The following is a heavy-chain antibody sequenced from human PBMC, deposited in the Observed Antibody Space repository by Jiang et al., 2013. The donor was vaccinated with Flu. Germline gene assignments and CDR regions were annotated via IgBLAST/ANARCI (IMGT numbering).Heavy chain of an antibody. Sequence: AISEDSVSGNSGAWNWIRQSPSRGLEWLGRIFYRSKWYYEYAPSVKGRIVINPDTSKNQFSLQLTSATPDDTAVYYCARAKYSSSSNFDFWGQGTLVTVSS. J-gene: IGHJ4*02. V-gene: IGHV6-1*01. CDR3: ARAKYSSSSNFDF. CDR1: EDSVSGNSGA. CDR2: IFYRSKWYY. D-gene: IGHD6-6*01.